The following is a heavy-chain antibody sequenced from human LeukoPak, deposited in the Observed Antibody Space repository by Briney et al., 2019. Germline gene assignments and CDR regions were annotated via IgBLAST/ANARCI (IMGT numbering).Heavy chain of an antibody. V-gene: IGHV3-23*01. Sequence: GGSLRLSCAASGFTFRTYAMSWVRQAPGKGLEWLSGISGGGDNTHYADSVKGRFTISRDNSRNTLYLQMSGLRAEDTAIYYCAKEITNSNGWYADYWGQGTLVTVSS. CDR3: AKEITNSNGWYADY. J-gene: IGHJ4*02. CDR2: ISGGGDNT. CDR1: GFTFRTYA. D-gene: IGHD6-19*01.